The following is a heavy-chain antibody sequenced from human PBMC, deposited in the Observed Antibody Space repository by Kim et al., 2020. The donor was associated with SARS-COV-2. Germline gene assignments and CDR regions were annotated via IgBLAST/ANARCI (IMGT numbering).Heavy chain of an antibody. CDR1: GFRFSTFW. J-gene: IGHJ4*02. CDR2: VSPYETRT. Sequence: GGSLRLSCAASGFRFSTFWMHWVRLAPGEGLVWVSRVSPYETRTDYADSVKGRFTISRDDARTTLYLQMTSLRVEDTGVYFCSRELAGCADFCGQGTLVT. V-gene: IGHV3-74*01. CDR3: SRELAGCADF.